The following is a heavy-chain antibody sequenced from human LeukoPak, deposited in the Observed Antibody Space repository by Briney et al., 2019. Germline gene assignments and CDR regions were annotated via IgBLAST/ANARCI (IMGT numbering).Heavy chain of an antibody. D-gene: IGHD3-22*01. J-gene: IGHJ5*02. Sequence: SETLSFTCAVYGGSFCGYYWSWIRQPPGKGLEWIGEINHSGSTNYNPSLKSRVTISVDTSKNQFSLKLSSVTAADTAVYYCARGHDDSSGYYYFDWFDPWGQGTLVTVSS. CDR2: INHSGST. CDR1: GGSFCGYY. V-gene: IGHV4-34*01. CDR3: ARGHDDSSGYYYFDWFDP.